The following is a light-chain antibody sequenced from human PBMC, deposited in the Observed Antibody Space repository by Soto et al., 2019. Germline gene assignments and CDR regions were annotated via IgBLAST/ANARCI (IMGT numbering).Light chain of an antibody. CDR2: DAS. CDR3: QKRNIWPPVT. J-gene: IGKJ5*01. V-gene: IGKV3-15*01. CDR1: QSISRS. Sequence: EIVLTQSPAILSVSPGERATLSCRASQSISRSLAWYQQKPGQAPRLLISDASTRATGIPARFSGSGSGTEFTLTISSLQSEDFALYYCQKRNIWPPVTFGQGTRLEI.